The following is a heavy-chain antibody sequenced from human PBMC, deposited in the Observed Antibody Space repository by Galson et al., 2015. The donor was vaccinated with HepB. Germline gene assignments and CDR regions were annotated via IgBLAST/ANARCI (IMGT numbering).Heavy chain of an antibody. CDR2: LSGSGGST. CDR3: AKDDMGSGTYLSLPFYYYYGMDV. J-gene: IGHJ6*02. V-gene: IGHV3-23*01. CDR1: GFAFGNSA. Sequence: SLRLSCAASGFAFGNSAMSWVRQAPGKGLEWVSLLSGSGGSTYYADSVKGRFTISRDNSKNTLYLQMNSLRAEDTAVYYCAKDDMGSGTYLSLPFYYYYGMDVWGQGTTVTVSS. D-gene: IGHD3-10*01.